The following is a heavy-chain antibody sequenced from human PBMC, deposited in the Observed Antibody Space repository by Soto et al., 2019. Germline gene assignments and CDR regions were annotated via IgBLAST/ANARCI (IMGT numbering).Heavy chain of an antibody. Sequence: GGSLRLSCAASGFTVSSNYMSWVRQAPGKGLEWVSVIYSGGITYYADSVKGRFTVSRDNSKNTLYLQMNSLRAEDTAVYYCARGPDYGGNSGYFQQWGHGTRVTV. J-gene: IGHJ1*01. D-gene: IGHD4-17*01. CDR1: GFTVSSNY. V-gene: IGHV3-53*01. CDR2: IYSGGIT. CDR3: ARGPDYGGNSGYFQQ.